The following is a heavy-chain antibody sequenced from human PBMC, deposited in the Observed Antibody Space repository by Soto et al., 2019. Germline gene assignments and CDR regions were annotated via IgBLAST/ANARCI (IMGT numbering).Heavy chain of an antibody. Sequence: GGSLRLSCAASGFTFSSYGMHWVRQAPGKGLEWVAVISYDGSNKYYADSVKGRFTISRDNSKNTLYLQMNSLRAEDTAVYYCAKLAIFGVETKRDDAFDIWGQGTMVTVSS. D-gene: IGHD3-3*01. CDR3: AKLAIFGVETKRDDAFDI. J-gene: IGHJ3*02. CDR2: ISYDGSNK. CDR1: GFTFSSYG. V-gene: IGHV3-30*18.